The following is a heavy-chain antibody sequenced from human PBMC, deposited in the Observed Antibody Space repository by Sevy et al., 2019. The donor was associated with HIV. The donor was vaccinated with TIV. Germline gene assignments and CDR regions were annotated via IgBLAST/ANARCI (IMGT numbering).Heavy chain of an antibody. Sequence: GGSLRLSCAASGFTFSKYSMSWVRQPPGKGLEWVSTLSFGWGEINYADSVKGRFTISRDNFKSSVYLQMNNLRPEDTAVYYCARAGCTKPHDYWGQGTLVTVSS. J-gene: IGHJ4*02. D-gene: IGHD2-8*01. CDR2: LSFGWGEI. CDR3: ARAGCTKPHDY. V-gene: IGHV3-23*01. CDR1: GFTFSKYS.